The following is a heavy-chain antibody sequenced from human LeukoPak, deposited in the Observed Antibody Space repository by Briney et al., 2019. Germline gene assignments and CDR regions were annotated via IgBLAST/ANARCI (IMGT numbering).Heavy chain of an antibody. CDR2: ISWNSGSI. J-gene: IGHJ4*02. CDR3: AKGGDYDYVWGSYRFKWYFDY. V-gene: IGHV3-9*01. D-gene: IGHD3-16*02. CDR1: GFTFDDYA. Sequence: PGRSLRLSCAASGFTFDDYAMHWVRQAPGKGLEWVSGISWNSGSIGYADSVKGRFTISRDNAKNSLYLQMNSLRAEDTASYYCAKGGDYDYVWGSYRFKWYFDYWGQGTLVTVSS.